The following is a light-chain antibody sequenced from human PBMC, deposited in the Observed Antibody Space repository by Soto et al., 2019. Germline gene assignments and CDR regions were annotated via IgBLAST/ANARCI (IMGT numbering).Light chain of an antibody. CDR2: DAS. Sequence: EIVLTQSPATLSLSPGERATLSCRASQSVSSYLAWYQQKPGQAPRLLIYDASNRASGIPARFSGSGSGTDFTLTISSLEPEDSAVYYCQQRSSWPPYTFGQGTKVEIK. J-gene: IGKJ2*01. CDR1: QSVSSY. V-gene: IGKV3-11*01. CDR3: QQRSSWPPYT.